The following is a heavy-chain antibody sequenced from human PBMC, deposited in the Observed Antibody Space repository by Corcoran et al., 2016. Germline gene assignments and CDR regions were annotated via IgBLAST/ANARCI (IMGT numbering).Heavy chain of an antibody. J-gene: IGHJ4*02. CDR3: AREGGYYDRSGYYDGY. V-gene: IGHV1-69*06. CDR2: IIPIFGTA. Sequence: QVQLVQSGAEVKKPGSSVKVSCKASGGTFSSYAISWVRQAPGQGLEWMGGIIPIFGTANYAQKFQGRVTITADKSTSTAYMGLSSLRSEDTAMYYCAREGGYYDRSGYYDGYWGQGTLVTVSS. D-gene: IGHD3-22*01. CDR1: GGTFSSYA.